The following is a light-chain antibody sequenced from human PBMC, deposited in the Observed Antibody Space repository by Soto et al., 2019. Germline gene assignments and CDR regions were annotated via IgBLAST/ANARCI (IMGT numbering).Light chain of an antibody. J-gene: IGKJ1*01. CDR2: DVS. V-gene: IGKV3-11*01. CDR3: QQRSDWPWT. CDR1: ESVTNY. Sequence: EIVLTQSPATLSLSPGERGTLSCMASESVTNYLAWYQQKPGQAPRLLVYDVSNRATGIPARFSGGGSGTDFTLTISNLEPEDFAVYYCQQRSDWPWTFGQGAKVDIK.